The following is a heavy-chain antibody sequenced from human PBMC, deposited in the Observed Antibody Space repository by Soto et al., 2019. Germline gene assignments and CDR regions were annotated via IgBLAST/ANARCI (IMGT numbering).Heavy chain of an antibody. CDR3: ARGDATKIVVTTYYGMDV. V-gene: IGHV1-69*12. CDR1: GGSLSNYG. Sequence: QVQLVKSGAEVKKPGSSVKVSCKASGGSLSNYGISWVRQAPGQGLEWMGGIIPVFGTAHFAQKCQGRVTITADESTSIVYLDVTSLTSEDTAVYYCARGDATKIVVTTYYGMDVWGQGTTVTVSS. J-gene: IGHJ6*02. D-gene: IGHD4-17*01. CDR2: IIPVFGTA.